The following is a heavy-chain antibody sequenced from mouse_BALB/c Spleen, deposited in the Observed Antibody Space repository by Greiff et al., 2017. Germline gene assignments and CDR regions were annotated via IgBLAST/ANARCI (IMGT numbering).Heavy chain of an antibody. CDR2: IYPGNSDT. J-gene: IGHJ2*01. V-gene: IGHV1-5*01. Sequence: VQLKQSGTVLARPGASVKMSCKASGYTFTSYWMHWVKQRPGQGLEWIGAIYPGNSDTSYNQKFKGKAKLTAVTSTSTAYMELSSLTNEDSAVYYCTRGYGSSYVDYWGQGTTLTVSS. D-gene: IGHD1-1*01. CDR1: GYTFTSYW. CDR3: TRGYGSSYVDY.